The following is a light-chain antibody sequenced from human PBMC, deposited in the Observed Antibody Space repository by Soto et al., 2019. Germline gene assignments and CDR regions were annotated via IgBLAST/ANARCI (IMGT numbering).Light chain of an antibody. CDR1: SSDVGGYDY. CDR2: DVS. CDR3: SSYTSSSTYV. J-gene: IGLJ1*01. Sequence: QSALTQPASVSGSPGQSITISCTGTSSDVGGYDYVSWYQQHPGEGPKLMIYDVSNRPSGVSNRVSGSKSGNTASLTISGLQAEDEADYYFSSYTSSSTYVFGSGTKLTVL. V-gene: IGLV2-14*01.